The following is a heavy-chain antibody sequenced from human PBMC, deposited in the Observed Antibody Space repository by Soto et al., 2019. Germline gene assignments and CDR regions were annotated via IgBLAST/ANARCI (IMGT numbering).Heavy chain of an antibody. CDR2: ISWDGGST. CDR3: AKDLPRDGYNYYYYGMDV. V-gene: IGHV3-43*01. CDR1: GFTFDDYT. J-gene: IGHJ6*02. Sequence: GGSLRLSCAASGFTFDDYTMHWVRQAPGKGLEWVSLISWDGGSTNYADSVKGRFTISRDNSKNSLYLQMNSLRTEDTALYCCAKDLPRDGYNYYYYGMDVWGQGTTVTVSS. D-gene: IGHD5-12*01.